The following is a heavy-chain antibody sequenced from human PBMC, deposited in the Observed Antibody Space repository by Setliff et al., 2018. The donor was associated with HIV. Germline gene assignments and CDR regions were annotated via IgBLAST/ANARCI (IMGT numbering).Heavy chain of an antibody. CDR3: ARVRYCSGGSCYGGEYWFDP. D-gene: IGHD2-15*01. CDR1: GYTFTSYY. Sequence: ASVKVSCKASGYTFTSYYIHWVRQAPGQGLEWMGVIHPIGGSTSYAQSFQNRVTMTGDTSTSTVYMELSSLRSEDTAVYSCARVRYCSGGSCYGGEYWFDPWGQGTLVTVSS. J-gene: IGHJ5*02. V-gene: IGHV1-46*01. CDR2: IHPIGGST.